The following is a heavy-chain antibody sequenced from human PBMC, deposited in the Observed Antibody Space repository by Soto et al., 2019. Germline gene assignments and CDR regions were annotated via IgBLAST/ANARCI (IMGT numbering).Heavy chain of an antibody. CDR1: GGSVSSGNYY. CDR3: AESRDGYNYDY. J-gene: IGHJ4*02. Sequence: SETLSLTCTVSGGSVSSGNYYWSWIRQPPGKGLEWIGFIYYTGSSSYNPSLKSRVTMSLDKSNNQFSLKLTSVTAADTAVYYCAESRDGYNYDYWGQGTPVTVSS. CDR2: IYYTGSS. D-gene: IGHD5-12*01. V-gene: IGHV4-61*01.